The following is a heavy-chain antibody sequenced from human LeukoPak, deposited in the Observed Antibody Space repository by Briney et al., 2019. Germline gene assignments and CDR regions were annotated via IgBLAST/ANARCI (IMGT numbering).Heavy chain of an antibody. D-gene: IGHD1-26*01. CDR1: GGSISSCY. CDR2: ISSSGSTI. V-gene: IGHV3-11*01. J-gene: IGHJ4*02. Sequence: LSLTCTVSGGSISSCYWSWIRQAPGKGLEWVSYISSSGSTIYYADSVKGRFTISRDNAKNSLYLQMNSLRAEDTAVYYCARDIGLGVGAPGYWGQGTLVTVSS. CDR3: ARDIGLGVGAPGY.